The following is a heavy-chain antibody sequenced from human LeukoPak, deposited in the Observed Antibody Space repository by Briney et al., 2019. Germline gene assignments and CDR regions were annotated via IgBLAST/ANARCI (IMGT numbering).Heavy chain of an antibody. CDR2: LYHSDTV. Sequence: SETLSLTCAVSGYSISNGYYWVWIRQPPGKGLEWIGSLYHSDTVYYNTALESRVSMSGDTSKNQFSLKLSFVTAADTAVYYCARQHDSYYYYYIDVWGSGTTVTVSS. V-gene: IGHV4-38-2*01. CDR1: GYSISNGYY. CDR3: ARQHDSYYYYYIDV. J-gene: IGHJ6*03.